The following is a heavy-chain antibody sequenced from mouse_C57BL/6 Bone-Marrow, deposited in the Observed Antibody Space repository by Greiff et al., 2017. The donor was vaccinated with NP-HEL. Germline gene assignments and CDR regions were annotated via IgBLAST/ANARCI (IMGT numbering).Heavy chain of an antibody. Sequence: QVQLKESGPELVKPGASVKISCKASGYAFSSSWMNWVKQRPGKGLEWIGRIYPGDGDTNYNGKFKGKATLTADKSSSTAYMQLSSLTSEDSAVYFCARKNGGYYWYFDVWGTGTTVTVSS. CDR3: ARKNGGYYWYFDV. V-gene: IGHV1-82*01. D-gene: IGHD1-1*02. J-gene: IGHJ1*03. CDR2: IYPGDGDT. CDR1: GYAFSSSW.